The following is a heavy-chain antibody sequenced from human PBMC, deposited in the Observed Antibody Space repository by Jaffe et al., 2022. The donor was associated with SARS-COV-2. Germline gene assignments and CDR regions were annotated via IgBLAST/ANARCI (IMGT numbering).Heavy chain of an antibody. V-gene: IGHV4-61*01. D-gene: IGHD2-21*02. CDR2: INHSGST. J-gene: IGHJ4*02. CDR1: AGSVNSGSYY. Sequence: QVHLQESGPGLVKPSETLSLTCSVSAGSVNSGSYYWNWIRQPPGKGLEWVGYINHSGSTKYNPSLKSRVTISVDTSNNQFSLNLRSVTAADTAVYYCAREVCYGDCKGWDSWGQGTLVTVSS. CDR3: AREVCYGDCKGWDS.